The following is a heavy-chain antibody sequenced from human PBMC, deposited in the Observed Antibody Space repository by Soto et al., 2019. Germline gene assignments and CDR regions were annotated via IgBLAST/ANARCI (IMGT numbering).Heavy chain of an antibody. Sequence: PSQTLSLTCAISGDSVSSNSAAWNWIRQSPSRGLEWLGRTYYRSKWYNDYAVSVKSRITINPDTSKNQFSLQLNSVTPEDTAVYYCARDLRDYCTNGVCYEGTAFDIWGQGTMVTVSS. D-gene: IGHD2-8*01. CDR2: TYYRSKWYN. CDR1: GDSVSSNSAA. J-gene: IGHJ3*02. V-gene: IGHV6-1*01. CDR3: ARDLRDYCTNGVCYEGTAFDI.